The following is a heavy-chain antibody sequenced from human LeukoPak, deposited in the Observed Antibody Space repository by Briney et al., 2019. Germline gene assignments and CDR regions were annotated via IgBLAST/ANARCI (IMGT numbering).Heavy chain of an antibody. V-gene: IGHV4-38-2*02. CDR2: IYHSGST. CDR1: RYSISNNYY. J-gene: IGHJ4*02. CDR3: ARGSPILRLLEWLV. Sequence: SETLSLTCTVSRYSISNNYYWDWIRQPPGKGLEWIGSIYHSGSTYYNPSLESRVTISVDSSKNQFSLKLNSVTAADSAVYYCARGSPILRLLEWLVWGQGTLVTVSS. D-gene: IGHD3-3*01.